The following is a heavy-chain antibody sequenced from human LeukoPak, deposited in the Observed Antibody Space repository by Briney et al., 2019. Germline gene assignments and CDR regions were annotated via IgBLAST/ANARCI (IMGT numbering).Heavy chain of an antibody. CDR1: GFTFSTYW. D-gene: IGHD5-12*01. J-gene: IGHJ4*02. CDR3: VRKGYSGYERPFDY. Sequence: PGGSLTLSCAASGFTFSTYWMSWVRQAPGKGLEWVANINQNGSEKYFVDSVKGRFTISRDNAKNSLFVQMNSLRAEDTAVYYCVRKGYSGYERPFDYWGQGIRVTASS. CDR2: INQNGSEK. V-gene: IGHV3-7*04.